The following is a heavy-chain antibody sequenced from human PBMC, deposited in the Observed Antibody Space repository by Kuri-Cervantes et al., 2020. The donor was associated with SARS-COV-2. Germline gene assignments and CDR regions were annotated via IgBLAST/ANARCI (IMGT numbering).Heavy chain of an antibody. Sequence: GESLKISCAASGFTFRSCAMHWVRQAPGKGLEWVAVISFDGNNKFYADSVEGRFTISRDNSKNTLFLQMNSLRAEDTAVYYCAREFYYDSSGYYYGGALDYWGQGTLVTVSS. CDR1: GFTFRSCA. D-gene: IGHD3-22*01. J-gene: IGHJ4*02. CDR2: ISFDGNNK. CDR3: AREFYYDSSGYYYGGALDY. V-gene: IGHV3-30*04.